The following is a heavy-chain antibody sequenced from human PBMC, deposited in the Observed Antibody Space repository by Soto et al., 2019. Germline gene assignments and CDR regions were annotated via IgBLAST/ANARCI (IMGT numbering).Heavy chain of an antibody. CDR1: GGTFSSYA. CDR2: IIPIFGTA. J-gene: IGHJ6*02. CDR3: ATPARRSSSTSGYTHYYYYGMDV. D-gene: IGHD2-2*02. Sequence: QVQLVQSGAEVKKPGSSVKVSCKASGGTFSSYAISWVRQAPGPGLEWMGGIIPIFGTANYAQKFQGRLTITADESTSTAEMELRSLTSEDTAVYSCATPARRSSSTSGYTHYYYYGMDVWGQGTTVTVSS. V-gene: IGHV1-69*01.